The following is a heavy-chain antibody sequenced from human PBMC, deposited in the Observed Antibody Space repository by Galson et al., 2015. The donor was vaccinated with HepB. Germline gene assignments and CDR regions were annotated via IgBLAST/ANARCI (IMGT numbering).Heavy chain of an antibody. V-gene: IGHV3-33*08. CDR2: IWYDGSNK. J-gene: IGHJ2*01. CDR3: ARGGDYYDSSGLYFDP. CDR1: GLTFSSYG. Sequence: SLRLSCAASGLTFSSYGMHWVRQAPSKGLEWVSGIWYDGSNKYYADSVKGRFTISRDNSKNTLYLQMNSLRAEDTAVYYCARGGDYYDSSGLYFDPWGRGTLVTVSS. D-gene: IGHD3-22*01.